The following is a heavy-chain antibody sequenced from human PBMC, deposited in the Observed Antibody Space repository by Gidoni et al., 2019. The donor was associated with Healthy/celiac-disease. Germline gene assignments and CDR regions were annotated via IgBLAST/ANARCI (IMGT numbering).Heavy chain of an antibody. CDR3: ARDRDTMIMGAFDI. J-gene: IGHJ3*02. D-gene: IGHD3-22*01. CDR1: GGSISSGGYY. CDR2: IYYSGST. V-gene: IGHV4-31*03. Sequence: QVQLQESGPGLVKPSQTLSLTCTVSGGSISSGGYYWSWLRQHPGKGLEWIGYIYYSGSTYYNPSLKSRVTISVDTSKNQFSLKLSSVTAADTAVYYCARDRDTMIMGAFDIWGQGTMVTVSS.